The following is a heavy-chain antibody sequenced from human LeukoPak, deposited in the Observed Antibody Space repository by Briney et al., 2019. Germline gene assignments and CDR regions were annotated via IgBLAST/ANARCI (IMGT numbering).Heavy chain of an antibody. CDR2: ISSSGSTI. J-gene: IGHJ4*02. Sequence: PGGSLRLSCGASGFTFSDYYMSWIRQAPGKGLEWVSYISSSGSTIYYADSVKGRFTISRDNAKNSLYLQMNSLRAEDTAAYYCASGYDILTGTIEPLDYWGQGTLVTVSS. CDR3: ASGYDILTGTIEPLDY. D-gene: IGHD3-9*01. CDR1: GFTFSDYY. V-gene: IGHV3-11*04.